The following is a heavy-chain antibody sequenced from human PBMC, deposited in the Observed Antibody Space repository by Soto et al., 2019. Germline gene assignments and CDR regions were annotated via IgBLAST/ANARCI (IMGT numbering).Heavy chain of an antibody. D-gene: IGHD1-26*01. CDR2: ISGSGGST. Sequence: GGSLRLSCEVSGFTFSSYAMSWVRQAPGRGLEWVSSISGSGGSTYHADSVNGRFTISRDNSKNTVFLQMNSLRAEDTAVYYCAKDSPYSASYKEDGFDIWGQGSLLTVSS. CDR1: GFTFSSYA. CDR3: AKDSPYSASYKEDGFDI. V-gene: IGHV3-23*01. J-gene: IGHJ3*02.